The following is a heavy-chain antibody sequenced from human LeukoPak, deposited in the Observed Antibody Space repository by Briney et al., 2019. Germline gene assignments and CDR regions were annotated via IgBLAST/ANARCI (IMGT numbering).Heavy chain of an antibody. D-gene: IGHD2-15*01. J-gene: IGHJ4*02. CDR1: GFTFSSHG. CDR3: ARSGRGSYESLDH. CDR2: IWYDGSNK. Sequence: HAGGSLLLSCDASGFTFSSHGMYWVRPAPGKGLEWVALIWYDGSNKYYAASVKGRFTISRDNPNNTLYLQMNSLRAEDTAVDYCARSGRGSYESLDHWGQGDLVTVSS. V-gene: IGHV3-33*07.